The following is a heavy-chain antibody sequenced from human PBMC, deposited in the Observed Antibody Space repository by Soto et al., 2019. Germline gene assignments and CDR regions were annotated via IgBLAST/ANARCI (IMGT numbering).Heavy chain of an antibody. D-gene: IGHD4-17*01. CDR3: ARDFSGYGDYIYYFDY. CDR1: GYTFTSYA. J-gene: IGHJ4*02. V-gene: IGHV1-3*01. Sequence: QVQLVQSGAEVKKPGASVKDACKASGYTFTSYAMHWVRQAPGQRLEWMGWINAGNGNTKYSQKFQGRVTITRDTSASTAYMELSSLRSEDTAVYYCARDFSGYGDYIYYFDYWGQGTLVTVSS. CDR2: INAGNGNT.